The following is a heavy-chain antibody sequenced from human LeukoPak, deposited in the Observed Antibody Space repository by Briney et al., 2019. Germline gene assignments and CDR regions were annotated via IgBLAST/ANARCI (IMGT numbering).Heavy chain of an antibody. Sequence: GGSLRLSCAASGFTFSDYYMSWIRQAPGKGLEWVSYISSSGSTIYYADSVKGRFTISRDNAKNSLYLQMNSLRAEDTAVYYCARGRAVVVPAAISDGGWFDPWGQGTLVTVSS. CDR1: GFTFSDYY. J-gene: IGHJ5*02. CDR2: ISSSGSTI. D-gene: IGHD2-2*02. CDR3: ARGRAVVVPAAISDGGWFDP. V-gene: IGHV3-11*01.